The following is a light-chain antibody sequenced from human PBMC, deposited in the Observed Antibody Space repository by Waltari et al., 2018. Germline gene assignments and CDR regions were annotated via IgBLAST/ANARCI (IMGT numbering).Light chain of an antibody. CDR1: QSITNTN. CDR3: QYYGTSPLT. CDR2: GAS. V-gene: IGKV3-20*01. Sequence: EVVLTQSPGTLSLSPGDRATLSCRATQSITNTNFAWYQQKPGQAPRLLIYGASTRATGIPDRFSGSGSGTDFTLTISRLEPEDFAVYYCQYYGTSPLTFGGGTKVEIK. J-gene: IGKJ4*01.